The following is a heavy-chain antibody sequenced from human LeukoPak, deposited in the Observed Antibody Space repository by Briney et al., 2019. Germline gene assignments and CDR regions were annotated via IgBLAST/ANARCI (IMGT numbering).Heavy chain of an antibody. CDR1: GFTFSSYG. CDR3: TRVGYIDEGIDY. J-gene: IGHJ4*02. V-gene: IGHV3-30*03. CDR2: ISYDGSNK. D-gene: IGHD5-24*01. Sequence: GGSLRLSCAASGFTFSSYGLHWVRQAPGKGLEWVAVISYDGSNKYYADSVKGRFTISRDNSKNTLYLQMNSLRAEDTAIYYCTRVGYIDEGIDYWGQGTLVTVSS.